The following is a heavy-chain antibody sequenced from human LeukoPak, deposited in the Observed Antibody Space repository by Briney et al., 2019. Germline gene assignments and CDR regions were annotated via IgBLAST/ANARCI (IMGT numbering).Heavy chain of an antibody. Sequence: SETLSLTCTVSGASISGYYWSWIRQPPGKGLEWIGYVYYTGTTTYNLSLKSRLTISIDTSKNQFSLSLSSVTPADTAVYYCTTVKAAAALDSWGQGTLVTVSS. J-gene: IGHJ4*02. D-gene: IGHD6-25*01. CDR2: VYYTGTT. CDR1: GASISGYY. V-gene: IGHV4-59*01. CDR3: TTVKAAAALDS.